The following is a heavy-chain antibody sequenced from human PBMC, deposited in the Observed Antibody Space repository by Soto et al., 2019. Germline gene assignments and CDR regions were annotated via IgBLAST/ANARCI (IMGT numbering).Heavy chain of an antibody. D-gene: IGHD5-18*01. V-gene: IGHV4-31*03. CDR1: GGSISSGGYY. J-gene: IGHJ6*02. Sequence: QVQLQESGPGLVKPSQTLSLTCTVSGGSISSGGYYWSWIRQHPGKGLEWIGYIYYSGSTYYNPSLMSRVTISVDTSKNQFALKLSSVTAADTAVYYCARDRHSYGQGLYYYYGMDVWGQGTTVTVSS. CDR2: IYYSGST. CDR3: ARDRHSYGQGLYYYYGMDV.